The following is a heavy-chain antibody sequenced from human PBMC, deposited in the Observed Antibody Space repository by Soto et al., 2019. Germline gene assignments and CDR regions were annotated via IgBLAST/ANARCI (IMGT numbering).Heavy chain of an antibody. CDR1: GGSVSSGSYY. D-gene: IGHD2-15*01. CDR3: ARDVKCRDGSCHPYYSYGMDV. J-gene: IGHJ6*02. CDR2: VYYTGNT. V-gene: IGHV4-61*01. Sequence: QVQLQESGPGLVKPSETLSLTCTVSGGSVSSGSYYWSWIRQPPGKGLEWIGYVYYTGNTNYNPYLKSRVTISVDTSNNQFSLKLRSVTAADTAVYYCARDVKCRDGSCHPYYSYGMDVWGQGTTVTVSS.